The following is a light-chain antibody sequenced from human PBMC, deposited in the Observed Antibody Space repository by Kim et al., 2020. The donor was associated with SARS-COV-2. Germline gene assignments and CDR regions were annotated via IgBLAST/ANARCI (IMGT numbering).Light chain of an antibody. J-gene: IGLJ2*01. CDR1: TLAAFS. Sequence: SYELTQPPSLSVAPGKSARITCGGDTLAAFSVQWYQQKAGQAPMVVLSPGTDRPSWLPERLSGSTSGTTAPLPLSRVEAGDEAAYYCQVWNCGVVFGGG. CDR2: PGT. V-gene: IGLV3-21*04. CDR3: QVWNCGVV.